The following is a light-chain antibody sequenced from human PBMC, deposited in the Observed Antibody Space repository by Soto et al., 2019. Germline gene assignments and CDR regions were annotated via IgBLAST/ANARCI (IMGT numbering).Light chain of an antibody. CDR1: SSDVGGYKY. CDR3: CSYAGSSVWV. V-gene: IGLV2-11*01. Sequence: QSALTQPRSVSGSPGQSVIISCTGTSSDVGGYKYVSWYQQQRGKAPKLVIYDVSERPSGVPDRFSGSKSGNTASLTISGLQAEEEAYYHCCSYAGSSVWVFGGGTKLTVL. CDR2: DVS. J-gene: IGLJ3*02.